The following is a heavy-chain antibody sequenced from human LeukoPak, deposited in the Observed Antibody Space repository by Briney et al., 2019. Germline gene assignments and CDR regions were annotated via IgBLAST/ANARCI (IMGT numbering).Heavy chain of an antibody. V-gene: IGHV3-66*01. CDR2: IYSGGST. Sequence: GGSLRLSCAASGFTVSSNYMSWVRQAPGKGLEWVSVIYSGGSTYYADSVKGRFTISRDNSKNTLYLQMNSLRAEDTAVYYCAREAGRGSAYFDYWGQGTLVTVSS. D-gene: IGHD3-10*01. J-gene: IGHJ4*02. CDR1: GFTVSSNY. CDR3: AREAGRGSAYFDY.